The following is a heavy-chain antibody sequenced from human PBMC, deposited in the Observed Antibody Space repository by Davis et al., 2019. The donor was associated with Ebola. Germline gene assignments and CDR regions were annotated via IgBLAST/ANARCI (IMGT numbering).Heavy chain of an antibody. CDR3: TRGGAWGASNGMDV. Sequence: GESLKISCAASGFTFNIFDMHWVRQAPGKGLVWVSRIAYDGSSITYADSVKGRFTISRDNAKNTLYLQMNSLRTEDTAVYYCTRGGAWGASNGMDVWGKGTTVTVSS. J-gene: IGHJ6*04. D-gene: IGHD3-16*01. V-gene: IGHV3-74*03. CDR2: IAYDGSSI. CDR1: GFTFNIFD.